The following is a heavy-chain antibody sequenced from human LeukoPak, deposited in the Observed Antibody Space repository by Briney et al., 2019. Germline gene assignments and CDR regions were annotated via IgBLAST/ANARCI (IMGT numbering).Heavy chain of an antibody. CDR1: GFTVSSSY. V-gene: IGHV3-23*01. J-gene: IGHJ4*02. CDR2: ISPGGEIP. CDR3: AKDDGWLHYYH. D-gene: IGHD3-10*01. Sequence: PGGSLRLSCAASGFTVSSSYMSWVRQAPGKGLEWVSGISPGGEIPYYADSVKGRFTISRDNSKDTVSLQMHSLRAEDTATYYCAKDDGWLHYYHWGQGTLVTVSS.